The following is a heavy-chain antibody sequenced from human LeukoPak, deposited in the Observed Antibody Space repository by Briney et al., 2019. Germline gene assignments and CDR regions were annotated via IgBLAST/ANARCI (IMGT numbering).Heavy chain of an antibody. J-gene: IGHJ4*02. Sequence: GGSLRLSCAASGFTFSSHAMSWVRQAPGKGLEWVSAISGTGGSTYYADSVKGRFTISRDNSKNTLFLQMSSLRAEDTAVYYCAKVSPVVTPIDYWGQGTLLTVSS. CDR3: AKVSPVVTPIDY. CDR2: ISGTGGST. CDR1: GFTFSSHA. V-gene: IGHV3-23*01. D-gene: IGHD4-23*01.